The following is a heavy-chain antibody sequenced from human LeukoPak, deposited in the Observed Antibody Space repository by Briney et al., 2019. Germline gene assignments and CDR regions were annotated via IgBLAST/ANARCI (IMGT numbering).Heavy chain of an antibody. Sequence: GGSLRLSCAASGFTFSSYAMSWVRQAPGKGLEWVSAISGSGGSTYYADSVKGRFPISRDNSRNTLYLQMNSLRAEDTAVYYCAKDSCSSTSCYFDYWGQGTLVTVSS. J-gene: IGHJ4*02. CDR1: GFTFSSYA. CDR3: AKDSCSSTSCYFDY. V-gene: IGHV3-23*01. D-gene: IGHD2-2*01. CDR2: ISGSGGST.